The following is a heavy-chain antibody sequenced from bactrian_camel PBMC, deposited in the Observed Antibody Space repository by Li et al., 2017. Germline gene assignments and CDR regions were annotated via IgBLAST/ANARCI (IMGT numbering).Heavy chain of an antibody. CDR3: STGVAIGSESFGY. D-gene: IGHD2*01. CDR1: GFTFSYY. Sequence: VQLVESGGGSVQAGGSLRLSCAASGFTFSYYMSWVRQAPGKGLEWVSSVYSDGIYTYYADSVKGRFTISRDNAKNTVYLQMDSLKPEDTAMYYCSTGVAIGSESFGYWGQGTQVTVS. V-gene: IGHV3-2*01. J-gene: IGHJ6*01. CDR2: VYSDGIYT.